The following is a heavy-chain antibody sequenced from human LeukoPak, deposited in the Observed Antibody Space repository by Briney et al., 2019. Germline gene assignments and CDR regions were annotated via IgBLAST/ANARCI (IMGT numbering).Heavy chain of an antibody. D-gene: IGHD3-10*01. CDR3: ARDRGPYVLLWFGELNWFDP. V-gene: IGHV3-33*01. J-gene: IGHJ5*02. Sequence: PGGSLCFSCAASGFTFSSYGMHRVRQAPGKGLEWVAVLRYDGSNKYYADSVKGRFTISRDNSKNTLYLQMNSLRAEDTAVYYCARDRGPYVLLWFGELNWFDPWGQGTLVTVSS. CDR2: LRYDGSNK. CDR1: GFTFSSYG.